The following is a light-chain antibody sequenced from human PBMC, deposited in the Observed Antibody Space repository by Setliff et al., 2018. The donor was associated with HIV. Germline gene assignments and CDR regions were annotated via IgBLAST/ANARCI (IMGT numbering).Light chain of an antibody. J-gene: IGLJ1*01. CDR3: SSYTSTNTWV. CDR2: EVN. V-gene: IGLV2-18*02. CDR1: SSDVGSYNR. Sequence: VLTQPPSVSGSPRQSVTISCTGTSSDVGSYNRVSWYQQSPGTAPKLMIYEVNYRPSGVPDRFSGSKSGNTASLTISGLQAEDEASYYCSSYTSTNTWVFGTGTKVTVL.